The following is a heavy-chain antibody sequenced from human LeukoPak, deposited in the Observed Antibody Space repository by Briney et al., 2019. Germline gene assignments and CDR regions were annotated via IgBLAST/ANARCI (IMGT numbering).Heavy chain of an antibody. V-gene: IGHV3-66*01. CDR1: GFTVSSNY. Sequence: GGSLRLSCAASGFTVSSNYMSWVRQAPGKGLEWVSVIYSGGSTYYADSAKGRFTISRDNSKNTLYLQMNSLRAEDTAVYYCARDSGYYGMDVWGQGTTVTVPS. CDR2: IYSGGST. J-gene: IGHJ6*02. CDR3: ARDSGYYGMDV.